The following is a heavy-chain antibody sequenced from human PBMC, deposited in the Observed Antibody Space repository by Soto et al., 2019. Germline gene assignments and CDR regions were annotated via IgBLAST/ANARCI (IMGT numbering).Heavy chain of an antibody. V-gene: IGHV2-5*02. D-gene: IGHD1-1*01. Sequence: QITLKESGPPLVKPTQTLTLTCTFSGFSLSTSGVGVGWIRQPPGKALEWLALIYWDDDKRYSPSLKSRLTITKDTSKNQVVLTMTNMDPVDTATYYCAHRGSGVWNFDYWGQGTLVTVSS. CDR2: IYWDDDK. CDR1: GFSLSTSGVG. J-gene: IGHJ4*02. CDR3: AHRGSGVWNFDY.